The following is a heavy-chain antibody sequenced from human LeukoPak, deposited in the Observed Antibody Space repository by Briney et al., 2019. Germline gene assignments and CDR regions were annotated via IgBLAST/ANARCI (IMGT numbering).Heavy chain of an antibody. Sequence: SETLSLTCTVSGGSVSSGSYYWSWIRQPPGKGLEWIGYIYYSGSTNYNPPLKSRVTISVDTSKNQFSLKLSSVTAADTAVYYCAREDTAMGIDYWGQGTLVTVSS. D-gene: IGHD5-18*01. CDR3: AREDTAMGIDY. CDR1: GGSVSSGSYY. CDR2: IYYSGST. V-gene: IGHV4-61*01. J-gene: IGHJ4*02.